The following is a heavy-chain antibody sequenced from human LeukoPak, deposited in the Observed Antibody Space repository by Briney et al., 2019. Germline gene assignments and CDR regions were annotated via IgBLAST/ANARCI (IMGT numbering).Heavy chain of an antibody. Sequence: GASVKVSCKASGYTFTGYYMHWVRQAPGQGLEWMGWMNPYSGDTSYAQVFQGRVTMTRDTSISTAYMELSSLRSDDTAVYYCARISDSFARHWGQGTLVTVSS. D-gene: IGHD3-9*01. CDR2: MNPYSGDT. CDR3: ARISDSFARH. CDR1: GYTFTGYY. J-gene: IGHJ4*02. V-gene: IGHV1-2*02.